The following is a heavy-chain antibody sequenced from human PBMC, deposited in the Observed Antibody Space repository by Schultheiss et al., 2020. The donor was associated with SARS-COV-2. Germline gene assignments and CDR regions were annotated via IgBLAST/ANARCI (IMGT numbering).Heavy chain of an antibody. J-gene: IGHJ4*02. CDR1: GFTFSSYA. CDR3: AILTGTGGNFDY. D-gene: IGHD1-20*01. Sequence: GSLRLSCAASGFTFSSYAMSWVRQPPGKGLEWIGEINHSGSTNYNPSLKSRVTISVDTSKNQFSLKLSSVTAADTAVYYCAILTGTGGNFDYWGQGTLVTVSS. CDR2: INHSGST. V-gene: IGHV4-34*08.